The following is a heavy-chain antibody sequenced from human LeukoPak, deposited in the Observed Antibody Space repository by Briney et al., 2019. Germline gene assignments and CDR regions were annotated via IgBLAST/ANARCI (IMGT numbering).Heavy chain of an antibody. Sequence: PGGSLRLSCAASGFTFSGYLMSWVRQGPGKGLEWVANIKEEGSEKYYVDSVKGRFIISRDNAKNSLYLQMNSLRAEDTAVYYCARDSSAAPHSYWGQGTLVTVFS. CDR1: GFTFSGYL. CDR2: IKEEGSEK. J-gene: IGHJ4*02. CDR3: ARDSSAAPHSY. V-gene: IGHV3-7*01. D-gene: IGHD2-15*01.